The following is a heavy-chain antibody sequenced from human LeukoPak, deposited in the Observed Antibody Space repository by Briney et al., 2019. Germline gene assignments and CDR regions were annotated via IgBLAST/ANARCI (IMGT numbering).Heavy chain of an antibody. V-gene: IGHV4-59*01. CDR1: GFTFRNYA. Sequence: GSLRLSCAASGFTFRNYAMTWVRQAPGKGLEWIGYIYNSGSSTIYNPSLQSRVTISVDMSKNQFSLRLSSVTAADTAVYFCVRDRELTYWGQGILVTVSS. CDR2: IYNSGSST. J-gene: IGHJ4*02. CDR3: VRDRELTY. D-gene: IGHD3-10*01.